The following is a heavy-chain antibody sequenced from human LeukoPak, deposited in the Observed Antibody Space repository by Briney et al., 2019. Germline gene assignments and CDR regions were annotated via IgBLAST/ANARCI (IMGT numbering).Heavy chain of an antibody. J-gene: IGHJ6*03. D-gene: IGHD5-24*01. CDR3: ARPPSRDYYYMDV. CDR1: GFTFSDYS. Sequence: GGSLRLSCAASGFTFSDYSMNWVRQAPGKGLEWVSSISSSSSYIFYADSVRGRFSISRDNAKNSLYLQMNSLRAEDTAVYYCARPPSRDYYYMDVWGKGTTVTVSS. CDR2: ISSSSSYI. V-gene: IGHV3-21*01.